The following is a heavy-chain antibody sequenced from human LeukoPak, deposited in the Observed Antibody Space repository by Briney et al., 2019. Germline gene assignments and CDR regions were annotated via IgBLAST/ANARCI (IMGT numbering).Heavy chain of an antibody. Sequence: GGSLRLSCAASGFTFSMYAMSWVRQAPGRGLEWVSAISGSGGGTYYADSVKGRFTISRDNSKNTLFLQMNNLRAEDTAVYYCARLVGDVTTWDCWGQGTLVTVSS. V-gene: IGHV3-23*01. CDR1: GFTFSMYA. D-gene: IGHD1-26*01. CDR3: ARLVGDVTTWDC. J-gene: IGHJ4*02. CDR2: ISGSGGGT.